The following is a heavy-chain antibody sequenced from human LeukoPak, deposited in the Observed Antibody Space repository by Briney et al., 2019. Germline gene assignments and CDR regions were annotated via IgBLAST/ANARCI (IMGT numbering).Heavy chain of an antibody. D-gene: IGHD2-2*01. V-gene: IGHV4-34*01. J-gene: IGHJ3*02. CDR1: GGSFSGYY. CDR2: INHSGST. Sequence: PSETLSLTCAVYGGSFSGYYWSWIRQPPGKGLEWIGEINHSGSTNYNPSLKSRVTISVDTSKNQFSLKLSSVTAAATAVYYCERFPNCSSTSCYSPHDAFDIWGQGTMVTVSS. CDR3: ERFPNCSSTSCYSPHDAFDI.